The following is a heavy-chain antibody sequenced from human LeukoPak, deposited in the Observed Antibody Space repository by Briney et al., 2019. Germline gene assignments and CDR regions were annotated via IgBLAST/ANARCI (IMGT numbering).Heavy chain of an antibody. J-gene: IGHJ5*02. D-gene: IGHD6-13*01. CDR2: IIPMFNTT. V-gene: IGHV1-69*06. CDR3: VEGGIAPLNWFDP. CDR1: GGTFSSNA. Sequence: ASVKVSCKASGGTFSSNAISWVRQAPGQGLEWMGGIIPMFNTTKYAQKFQDRVTITADKSTSTAYMELSSLRSEDTAVYYCVEGGIAPLNWFDPWGQGTLVTVSS.